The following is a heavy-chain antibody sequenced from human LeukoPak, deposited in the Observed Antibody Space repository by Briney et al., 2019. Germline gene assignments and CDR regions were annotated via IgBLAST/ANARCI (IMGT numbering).Heavy chain of an antibody. CDR3: ARSPSSRMDY. Sequence: GGSLRLSCAASGFTFSSYEMNWVRQAPGKGLEWVSYISSSGSTIYYADSVKGRFTISRDNAKNSLYLQMNSLRAEDTAVYYCARSPSSRMDYWGQGTLVTVSS. V-gene: IGHV3-48*03. D-gene: IGHD6-13*01. CDR1: GFTFSSYE. J-gene: IGHJ4*02. CDR2: ISSSGSTI.